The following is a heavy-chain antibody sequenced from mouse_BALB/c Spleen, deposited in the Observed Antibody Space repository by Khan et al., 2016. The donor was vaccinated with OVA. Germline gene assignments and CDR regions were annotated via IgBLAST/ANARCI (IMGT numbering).Heavy chain of an antibody. CDR2: VSTGGGYT. CDR3: TRLAYYYDSEGFAY. CDR1: GFTFSTYG. Sequence: EVQLVESGGDLVKPGGSLKLSCAASGFTFSTYGMSWVSQTPDKRLEWVATVSTGGGYTYYPDSVNGRFTISRDNAKNNLYLQMSGLKSEDTAMFYCTRLAYYYDSEGFAYWGQGTLVTVSA. D-gene: IGHD1-1*01. J-gene: IGHJ3*01. V-gene: IGHV5-6*01.